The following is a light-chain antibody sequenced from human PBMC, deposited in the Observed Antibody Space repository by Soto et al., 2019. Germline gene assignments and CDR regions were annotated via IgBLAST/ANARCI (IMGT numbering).Light chain of an antibody. Sequence: QSVLPPPPSASGTPGQRVTISCSGSSSNIGSNYVYWYQQLPGTAPKLLIYRNNQRPSGVPDRFSGSKSGTSASLAISGLRSEDEADYYCAAWDDSLSGLWVFGGGTKLTVL. CDR1: SSNIGSNY. CDR2: RNN. V-gene: IGLV1-47*01. CDR3: AAWDDSLSGLWV. J-gene: IGLJ3*02.